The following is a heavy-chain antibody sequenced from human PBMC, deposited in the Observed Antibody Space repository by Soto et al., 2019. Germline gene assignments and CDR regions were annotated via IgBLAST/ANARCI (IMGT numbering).Heavy chain of an antibody. CDR2: IYYSGST. J-gene: IGHJ6*02. V-gene: IGHV4-31*03. D-gene: IGHD6-25*01. CDR1: DVSISSVCHY. CDR3: ARESGGYDSSTRYGLDV. Sequence: SSATLSLTCSVSDVSISSVCHYWTWLRPQPGKGLEWIGYIYYSGSTDYNPSLKSRVTISVDRSKNQFSLNLSSVTAADTAIYYCARESGGYDSSTRYGLDVWGQGTTVTVS.